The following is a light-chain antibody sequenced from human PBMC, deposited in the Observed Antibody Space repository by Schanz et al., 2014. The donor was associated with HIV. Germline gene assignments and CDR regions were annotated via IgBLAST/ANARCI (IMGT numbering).Light chain of an antibody. CDR2: INL. CDR1: SSNIGSNA. J-gene: IGLJ3*02. V-gene: IGLV1-44*01. CDR3: ATWDDSLNGWV. Sequence: SVLTQPPSASGTPGQRVTFSCSGSSSNIGSNAVHWYQQFPGMAPRLLIYINLQRPSGVPDRFSGSQSGASASLAISGLQSEDEADFYCATWDDSLNGWVFGGGTKLTVL.